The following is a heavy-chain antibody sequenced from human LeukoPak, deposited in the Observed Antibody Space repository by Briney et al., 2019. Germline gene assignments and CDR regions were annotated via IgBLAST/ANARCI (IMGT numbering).Heavy chain of an antibody. CDR3: ARGVFYYDFWSGYLRRFDP. CDR1: GGSFSGYY. D-gene: IGHD3-3*01. CDR2: INHSGST. Sequence: SETLSLTCAVYGGSFSGYYWSWIRQPPGKGLEWIGEINHSGSTNYNPSLKSRVTISVDTSKKQFSLKLSSVTAADTAVYYCARGVFYYDFWSGYLRRFDPWGQGTLVTVSS. J-gene: IGHJ5*02. V-gene: IGHV4-34*01.